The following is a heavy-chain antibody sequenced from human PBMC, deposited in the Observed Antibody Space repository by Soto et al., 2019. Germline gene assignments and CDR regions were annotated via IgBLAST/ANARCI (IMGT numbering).Heavy chain of an antibody. CDR1: GGSISSGSYS. V-gene: IGHV4-30-2*01. Sequence: SETLSLTCAVSGGSISSGSYSWTWIRQPPGKGLEWIGYIYHSGSTYYNPSLKSRVTISVDRSKNQFSLKLSSVTAADTAVYYCARGMTTVTTLDYWGQGTLVTVSS. J-gene: IGHJ4*02. D-gene: IGHD4-4*01. CDR2: IYHSGST. CDR3: ARGMTTVTTLDY.